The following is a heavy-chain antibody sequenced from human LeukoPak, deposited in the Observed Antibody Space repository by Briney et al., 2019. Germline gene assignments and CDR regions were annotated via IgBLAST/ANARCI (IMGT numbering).Heavy chain of an antibody. CDR3: ASLGTTGTTFDY. V-gene: IGHV4-34*01. Sequence: SETLSLTCAVYGGSSSGYYWSWIRQPPGKGLEWIGEINHSGSTNYNPSLKSRVTISVDTSKNQFSLKLSSVTAADTAVYYCASLGTTGTTFDYWGQGTLVTVSS. D-gene: IGHD1-1*01. CDR2: INHSGST. J-gene: IGHJ4*02. CDR1: GGSSSGYY.